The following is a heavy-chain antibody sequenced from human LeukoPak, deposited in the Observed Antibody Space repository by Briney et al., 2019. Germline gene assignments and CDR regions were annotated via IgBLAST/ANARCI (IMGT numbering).Heavy chain of an antibody. Sequence: SETLSLTCTVSGGSISSYYWSWIRQPPGKGLEWIGYIYTSGSTNYNPSLKSRVTISVDTSKNQFSLKLSSVTAADTAVYYCARHGYYYYMDVWGKGTTVTVSS. CDR2: IYTSGST. CDR1: GGSISSYY. V-gene: IGHV4-4*09. J-gene: IGHJ6*03. CDR3: ARHGYYYYMDV.